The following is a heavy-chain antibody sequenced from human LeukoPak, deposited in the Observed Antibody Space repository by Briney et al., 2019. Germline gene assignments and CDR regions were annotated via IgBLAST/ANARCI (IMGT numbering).Heavy chain of an antibody. V-gene: IGHV5-51*01. CDR3: ARQSLRFGEYTYDY. Sequence: GESLKISCKGSGYPFASYWVGWVRQTPGEDLEWMGIIFPGDSDTIYSPSFQGQVTISVDKSVSTAYLQWSSLKASDTAMYYCARQSLRFGEYTYDYWGQGTLVTVSS. CDR1: GYPFASYW. CDR2: IFPGDSDT. D-gene: IGHD3-10*01. J-gene: IGHJ4*02.